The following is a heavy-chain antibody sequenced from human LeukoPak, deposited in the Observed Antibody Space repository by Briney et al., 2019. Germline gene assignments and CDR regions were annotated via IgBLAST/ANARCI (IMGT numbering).Heavy chain of an antibody. D-gene: IGHD6-19*01. CDR3: ARGAVAGTSVGGYFDY. V-gene: IGHV3-30*03. CDR2: ISYDGSNK. Sequence: GRSLRLSCAASGFTFSSYSMNWVRQAPGKGLEWVAVISYDGSNKYYADSVKGRFTISRDNSKNTLYLQMNSLRAEDAAVYYCARGAVAGTSVGGYFDYWGQGTLLTVSS. CDR1: GFTFSSYS. J-gene: IGHJ4*02.